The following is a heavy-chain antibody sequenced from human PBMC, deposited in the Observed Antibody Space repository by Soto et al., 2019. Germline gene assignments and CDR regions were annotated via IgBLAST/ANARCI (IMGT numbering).Heavy chain of an antibody. CDR3: PRRPDDPGVMKGFEI. Sequence: GASLKLSCKGSEFTFTNYWIGWVRQMPGKGLEWMGIIYPGDSDTRYSPSFQGQVTISADKSISTAYLQWSSLKASDTAIYYCPRRPDDPGVMKGFEIWGQGTMVTV. CDR1: EFTFTNYW. J-gene: IGHJ3*02. CDR2: IYPGDSDT. V-gene: IGHV5-51*01. D-gene: IGHD3-16*01.